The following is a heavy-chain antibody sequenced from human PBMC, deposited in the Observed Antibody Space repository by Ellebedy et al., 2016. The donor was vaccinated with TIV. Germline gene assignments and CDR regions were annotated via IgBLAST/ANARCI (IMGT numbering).Heavy chain of an antibody. CDR3: ARKCYYDSSAFYY. CDR1: GGSFSDYY. V-gene: IGHV4-34*01. D-gene: IGHD3-22*01. Sequence: MPSETLSLTCAVYGGSFSDYYWTWIRQPPGKGLEWIGDINHSGSTNYNPSFKSRVSISVDTSKNKFSLKLSSVTAADTAVYYCARKCYYDSSAFYYWGQGTLVTVSS. CDR2: INHSGST. J-gene: IGHJ4*02.